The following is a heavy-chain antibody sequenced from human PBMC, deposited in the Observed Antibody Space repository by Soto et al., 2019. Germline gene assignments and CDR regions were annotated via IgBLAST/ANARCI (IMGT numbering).Heavy chain of an antibody. CDR2: ISGSGGST. J-gene: IGHJ4*02. CDR1: GFTFSSFA. D-gene: IGHD6-13*01. CDR3: ARGFSAGKGSTPDF. V-gene: IGHV3-23*01. Sequence: GGSLRLSCAASGFTFSSFAMSWVRQAPGKGLDWVSAISGSGGSTYSADSVKGRFTISRDNSKNTLYLQVSSLRAEDTAVYCRARGFSAGKGSTPDFWGQGSLVTVS.